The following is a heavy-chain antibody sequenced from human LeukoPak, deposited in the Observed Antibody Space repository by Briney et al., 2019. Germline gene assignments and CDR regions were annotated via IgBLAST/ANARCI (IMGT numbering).Heavy chain of an antibody. CDR2: ISWNSGSI. CDR1: GFTFSSYS. V-gene: IGHV3-9*01. D-gene: IGHD6-19*01. CDR3: AKDKRKIAVAGTASFDY. Sequence: GGSLRLSCAASGFTFSSYSMSWVRQAPGKGLEWVSGISWNSGSIGYADSVKGRFTISRDNAKNSLYLQMNSLRAEDTALYYCAKDKRKIAVAGTASFDYWGQGTLVTVSS. J-gene: IGHJ4*02.